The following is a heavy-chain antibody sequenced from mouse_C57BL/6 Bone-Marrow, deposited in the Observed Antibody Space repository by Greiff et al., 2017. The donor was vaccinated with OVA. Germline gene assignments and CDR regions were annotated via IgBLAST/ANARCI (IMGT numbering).Heavy chain of an antibody. CDR1: GYTFTDYY. J-gene: IGHJ2*01. Sequence: EVQLQQSGPELVKPGASVKISCKASGYTFTDYYMNWVKQSHGKSLEWIGDINPNNGGTSYNQKFKGKATLTVDKSSSTAYMELRSLTSEDSAVYYCARYLYCYYFDYWGQGTTLTVSS. V-gene: IGHV1-26*01. CDR3: ARYLYCYYFDY. CDR2: INPNNGGT. D-gene: IGHD2-1*01.